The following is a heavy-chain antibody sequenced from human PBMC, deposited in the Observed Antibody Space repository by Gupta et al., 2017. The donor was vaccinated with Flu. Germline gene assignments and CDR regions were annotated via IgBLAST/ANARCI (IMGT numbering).Heavy chain of an antibody. Sequence: HRVRQAPGQGLEWMGWINPNSGGTNYAQKFQGRVTMTRDTSISTAYMELSRLRSDDTAVYYCARDDLIAAASSYYYYGMDDWGQGTTVTVSS. CDR3: ARDDLIAAASSYYYYGMDD. CDR2: INPNSGGT. J-gene: IGHJ6*02. V-gene: IGHV1-2*02. D-gene: IGHD6-13*01.